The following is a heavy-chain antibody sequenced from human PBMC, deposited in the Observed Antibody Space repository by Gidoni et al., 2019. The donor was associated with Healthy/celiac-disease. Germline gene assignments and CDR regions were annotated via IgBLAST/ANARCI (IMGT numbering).Heavy chain of an antibody. Sequence: QVQLVESGGGVVQPGRSLRLSCAASGFTFSSSGMHWVRQAPGKGLECVAVISYYGINKYYADSVKGRFTISRDNSKNTLYLQMNSLRAEDTAVYYCAKGPSGPDYWGQGTLVTVSS. CDR1: GFTFSSSG. CDR2: ISYYGINK. CDR3: AKGPSGPDY. V-gene: IGHV3-30*18. D-gene: IGHD3-10*01. J-gene: IGHJ4*02.